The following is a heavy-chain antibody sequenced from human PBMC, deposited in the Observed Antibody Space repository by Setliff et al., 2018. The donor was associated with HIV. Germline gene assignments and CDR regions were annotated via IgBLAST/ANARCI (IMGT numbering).Heavy chain of an antibody. D-gene: IGHD3-22*01. J-gene: IGHJ4*02. CDR2: ITAGNGDT. CDR3: ASHMFYDGKVV. V-gene: IGHV1-3*01. CDR1: GYTFTGYY. Sequence: ASVKVSCKASGYTFTGYYMHWVRQAPGQGLEWMGRITAGNGDTKYSQKFQDRVTLTSDMSANTVYMDLTTLRSEDTAVYYCASHMFYDGKVVWGQGTPVTVSS.